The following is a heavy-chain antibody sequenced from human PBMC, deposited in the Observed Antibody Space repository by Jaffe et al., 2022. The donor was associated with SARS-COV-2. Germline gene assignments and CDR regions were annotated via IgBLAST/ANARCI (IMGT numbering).Heavy chain of an antibody. CDR2: ISSSSSYI. D-gene: IGHD4-4*01. J-gene: IGHJ4*02. CDR3: ARASRGYSNPFDY. Sequence: EVQLVESGGGLVKPGGSLRLSCAASGFTFSSYSMNWVRQAPGKGLEWVSSISSSSSYIYYADSVKGRFTISRDNAKNSLYLQMNSLRAEDTAVYYCARASRGYSNPFDYWGQGTLVTVSS. V-gene: IGHV3-21*01. CDR1: GFTFSSYS.